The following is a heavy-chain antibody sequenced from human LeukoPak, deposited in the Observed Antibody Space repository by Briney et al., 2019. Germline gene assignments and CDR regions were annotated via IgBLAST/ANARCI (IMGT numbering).Heavy chain of an antibody. CDR1: GASISSGSYY. CDR2: VYTSGST. D-gene: IGHD3-22*01. Sequence: SETLSLTCTVSGASISSGSYYWSWIRQPAGKGLEWIGRVYTSGSTNYNPSLKSRVNISLDTPKNQFSLKLISVTAADTAVYYCARGPNYYDSSGYYYGHAFDIWGQGTMVTVSS. CDR3: ARGPNYYDSSGYYYGHAFDI. J-gene: IGHJ3*02. V-gene: IGHV4-61*02.